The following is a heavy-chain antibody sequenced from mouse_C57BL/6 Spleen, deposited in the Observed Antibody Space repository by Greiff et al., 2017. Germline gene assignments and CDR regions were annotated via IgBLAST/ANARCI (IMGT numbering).Heavy chain of an antibody. CDR1: GFTFTDDY. Sequence: DVQLQESGAGLVRPGASVKMSCTASGFTFTDDYMHWVHQRPEQGLEWIGWIGPEDSGTEYASKFKGKASITADTSSITAYLQLSSLTSEDTAVYYGTLYYSNYFFAYWGQGTLVTVSA. D-gene: IGHD2-5*01. CDR2: IGPEDSGT. V-gene: IGHV14-4*01. J-gene: IGHJ3*01. CDR3: TLYYSNYFFAY.